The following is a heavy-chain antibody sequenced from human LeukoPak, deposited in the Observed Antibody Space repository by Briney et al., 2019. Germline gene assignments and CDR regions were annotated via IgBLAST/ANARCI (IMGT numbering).Heavy chain of an antibody. CDR2: IGSDGSNK. J-gene: IGHJ4*02. D-gene: IGHD1-26*01. CDR3: AREILGSAFSFDY. CDR1: GFTFSIYG. Sequence: GGSLRLSCAASGFTFSIYGMHWVRQAPGQGLQWVAFIGSDGSNKYYADSVKGRFTISRDNSKNTLYLQMNSLRAEDTAIYYCAREILGSAFSFDYWGQGTLVTVSS. V-gene: IGHV3-30*02.